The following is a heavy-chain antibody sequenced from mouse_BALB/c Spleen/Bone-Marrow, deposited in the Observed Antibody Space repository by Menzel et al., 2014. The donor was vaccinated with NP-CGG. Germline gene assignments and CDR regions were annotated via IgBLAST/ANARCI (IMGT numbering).Heavy chain of an antibody. Sequence: VQLQQSGPGLVAPSQSLSITCTVSGFSLTGFGINWIRQPPGKGLEWLGMIWGDGTTDNNSALKSRLSINKDNSKSQVFLKMNSLQAGDTARYYCAREKYGNYYAMDYWGQGTSVTVSS. CDR1: GFSLTGFG. CDR3: AREKYGNYYAMDY. CDR2: IWGDGTT. V-gene: IGHV2-6-7*01. J-gene: IGHJ4*01. D-gene: IGHD2-10*02.